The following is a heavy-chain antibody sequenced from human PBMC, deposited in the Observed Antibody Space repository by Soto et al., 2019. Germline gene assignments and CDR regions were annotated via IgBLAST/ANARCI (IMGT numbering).Heavy chain of an antibody. J-gene: IGHJ4*02. CDR2: IYPGDSDA. D-gene: IGHD3-22*01. CDR3: ATQGYDSSGYFDY. V-gene: IGHV5-51*01. CDR1: GYSFTNYW. Sequence: GESRKIACKTSGYSFTNYWIGWVRQMPGKGPERIGIIYPGDSDAEYSPSFEGQVTISVDRSIRTAYLQWSSLKASDTAIYYCATQGYDSSGYFDYWGQGTLVTVSS.